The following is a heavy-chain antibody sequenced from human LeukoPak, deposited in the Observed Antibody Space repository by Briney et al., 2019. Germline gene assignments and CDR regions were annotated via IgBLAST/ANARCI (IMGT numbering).Heavy chain of an antibody. V-gene: IGHV4-61*02. D-gene: IGHD2-2*01. CDR2: FHTSGST. Sequence: SQTLSLTCTVSGDSISSGYFFWNWIRQPAGKGLEWIGRFHTSGSTNYNPSLKSRVTMSLDTSKNQFSLKLSSVTAADTAVYYCARGTADYWAQEPLVTVSS. CDR1: GDSISSGYFF. J-gene: IGHJ4*02. CDR3: ARGTADY.